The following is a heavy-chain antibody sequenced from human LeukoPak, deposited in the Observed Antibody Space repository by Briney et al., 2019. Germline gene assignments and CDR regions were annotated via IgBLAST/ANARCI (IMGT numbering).Heavy chain of an antibody. V-gene: IGHV3-23*01. Sequence: GGSLRLSCAASGFTFSSYAMSWVRQAPGKGLEWVSAISINGDSTYYADSVKGRFTISRDNFKDTLYLQMNSLRADDTAVYYCTRDYVTPGTTGTTSPLDHWGQGILVTVSS. CDR3: TRDYVTPGTTGTTSPLDH. D-gene: IGHD1-7*01. CDR2: ISINGDST. J-gene: IGHJ4*02. CDR1: GFTFSSYA.